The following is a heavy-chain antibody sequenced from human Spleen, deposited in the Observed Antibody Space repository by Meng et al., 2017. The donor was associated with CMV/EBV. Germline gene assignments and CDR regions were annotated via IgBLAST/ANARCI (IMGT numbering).Heavy chain of an antibody. CDR1: GYTFTSSD. V-gene: IGHV1-8*01. Sequence: QVKLVHSGAKVKKPGASVKVSCKASGYTFTSSDINWVRQATGQGLEWMGWINPNTGNTGYAQKFQGRVTLTRSTSISTAYMELSSLSSEDTAVYYCALTVAAGYWGQGTLVTVSS. D-gene: IGHD6-19*01. CDR3: ALTVAAGY. CDR2: INPNTGNT. J-gene: IGHJ4*02.